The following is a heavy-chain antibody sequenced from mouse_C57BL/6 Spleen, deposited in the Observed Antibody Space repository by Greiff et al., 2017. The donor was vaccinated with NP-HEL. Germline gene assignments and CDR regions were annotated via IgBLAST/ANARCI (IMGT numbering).Heavy chain of an antibody. Sequence: QVQLQQPGTELVKPGASVKLSCKASGYTFTSYWMHWVKQRPGQGLEWIGNINPSNGGTSYNQKFKGKATLTVNKSSSTAYMELRSLTSEDSAVYYCARAGVTPFAYWGQGTLVTVSA. CDR1: GYTFTSYW. J-gene: IGHJ3*01. CDR2: INPSNGGT. V-gene: IGHV1-53*01. D-gene: IGHD2-1*01. CDR3: ARAGVTPFAY.